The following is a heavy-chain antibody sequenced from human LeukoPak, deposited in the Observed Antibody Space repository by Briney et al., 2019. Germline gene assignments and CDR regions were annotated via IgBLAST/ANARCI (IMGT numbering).Heavy chain of an antibody. J-gene: IGHJ4*02. D-gene: IGHD2-2*01. CDR2: IYTSGST. V-gene: IGHV4-61*02. Sequence: SETLSLTCTVSGGSISSGSYYWSWIRQPAGKGLEWIGRIYTSGSTNYNPSLKSRVTMSVDTSKSQFSLKLSSVTAADTAVYYCARDGVPAAMHFDYWGQGTLVTVSS. CDR3: ARDGVPAAMHFDY. CDR1: GGSISSGSYY.